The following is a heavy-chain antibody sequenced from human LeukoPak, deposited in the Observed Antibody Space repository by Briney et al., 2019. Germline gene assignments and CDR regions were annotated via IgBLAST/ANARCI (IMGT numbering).Heavy chain of an antibody. CDR2: VNPNSGGT. Sequence: ASVKVSCKASGYTFTGYYMHWVRQAPGQGLEWMGWVNPNSGGTNYAQKFQGRVTMTRDTSISTAYMELSRLRSDDTAVYYCAREGPLLIREVDYWGQGTLVTVSS. V-gene: IGHV1-2*02. J-gene: IGHJ4*02. D-gene: IGHD2-21*02. CDR3: AREGPLLIREVDY. CDR1: GYTFTGYY.